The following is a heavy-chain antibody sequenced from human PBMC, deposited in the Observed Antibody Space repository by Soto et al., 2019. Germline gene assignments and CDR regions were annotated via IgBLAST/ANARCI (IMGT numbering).Heavy chain of an antibody. Sequence: PGGSLRLSCAASGFTFSSYSMNWVRQAPGKGLEWVSSISSSSSYIYYADSVKGRFTISRDNAKNSLYLQMNSLRAEDTAVYYCARDLPPLYSSSWTPYFDYRGQGTLVTVSS. CDR1: GFTFSSYS. V-gene: IGHV3-21*01. J-gene: IGHJ4*02. D-gene: IGHD6-13*01. CDR3: ARDLPPLYSSSWTPYFDY. CDR2: ISSSSSYI.